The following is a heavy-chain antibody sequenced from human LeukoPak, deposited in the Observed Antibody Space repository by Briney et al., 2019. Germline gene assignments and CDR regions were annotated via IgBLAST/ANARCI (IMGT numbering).Heavy chain of an antibody. D-gene: IGHD2-2*01. CDR1: GFTFSSYA. V-gene: IGHV3-23*01. J-gene: IGHJ4*02. CDR2: ISGSGGTT. CDR3: AKDRWGSSASCGDY. Sequence: GGSLILSCAASGFTFSSYAMSWVRQAPGKGLEWVSVISGSGGTTYYADSVKGRFTISRDNSKNTLYLQLNSLRAEDTAVYYCAKDRWGSSASCGDYWGQGTLVTVSS.